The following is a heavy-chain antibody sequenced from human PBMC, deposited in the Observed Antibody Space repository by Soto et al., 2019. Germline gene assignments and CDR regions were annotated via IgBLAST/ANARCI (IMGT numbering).Heavy chain of an antibody. J-gene: IGHJ3*02. D-gene: IGHD3-22*01. CDR1: GDSISSFY. CDR2: MYYSGST. CDR3: ARLNYFDGSGHNAFDI. Sequence: QVQLQESGPGLVKPSETLSLTCSVSGDSISSFYWSWIRQPPGKGLEWIGFMYYSGSTNYNPSLKSRVTISVDTSKNKCSLKLSSVIAADTAGYYCARLNYFDGSGHNAFDIWGQGTTVTVSS. V-gene: IGHV4-59*08.